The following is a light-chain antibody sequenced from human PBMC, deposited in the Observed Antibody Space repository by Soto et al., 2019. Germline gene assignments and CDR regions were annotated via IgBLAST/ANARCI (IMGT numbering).Light chain of an antibody. CDR3: QQYYCALPLT. CDR1: QSVLYSSNNKYY. J-gene: IGKJ4*02. Sequence: DIVMTQSPDSLAVSLGERATINCKSSQSVLYSSNNKYYLAWYQQKPGQPPKLLIYWASTRESGVPDRFSGSGSGTDFTLTISSLQAEDVAVYYCQQYYCALPLTVRGGPEVEIK. CDR2: WAS. V-gene: IGKV4-1*01.